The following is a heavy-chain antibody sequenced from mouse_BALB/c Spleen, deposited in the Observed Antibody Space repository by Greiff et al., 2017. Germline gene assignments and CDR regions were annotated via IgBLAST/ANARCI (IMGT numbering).Heavy chain of an antibody. D-gene: IGHD2-1*01. CDR2: INPGSGGT. CDR3: ARTTFGNYDY. Sequence: LMESGAELVRPGTSVKVSCKASGYAFTNYLIEWVKQRPGQGLEWIGVINPGSGGTNYNEKFKGKATLTADKSSSTAYMQLSSLTSDDSAVYFCARTTFGNYDYWGQGTTLTVSS. J-gene: IGHJ2*01. V-gene: IGHV1-54*01. CDR1: GYAFTNYL.